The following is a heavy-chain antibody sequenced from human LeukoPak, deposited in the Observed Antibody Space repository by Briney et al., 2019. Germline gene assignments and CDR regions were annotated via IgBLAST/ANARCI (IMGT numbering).Heavy chain of an antibody. CDR3: ARGGTAFDY. V-gene: IGHV4-59*01. CDR1: GGSISSYY. Sequence: SETLSLTCTVSGGSISSYYWSWIRQSPGKGLEWIGYIYYSGGTNYSPSLKSRVTISVDTPKNQFSLKLTSVTAADTAVYYCARGGTAFDYWGQGTLVTVSS. J-gene: IGHJ4*02. D-gene: IGHD3-16*01. CDR2: IYYSGGT.